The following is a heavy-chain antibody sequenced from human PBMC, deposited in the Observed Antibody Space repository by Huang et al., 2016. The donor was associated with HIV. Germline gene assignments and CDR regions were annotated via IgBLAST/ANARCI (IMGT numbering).Heavy chain of an antibody. J-gene: IGHJ4*02. V-gene: IGHV1-18*04. CDR3: ARSYYYDSSGYWDF. Sequence: SKASGYSFASYGVSWVRQGPGQGLEWMGWISGYNDNINYAQKFQGRVTISADTSTNTAYMELRSLRSDETAVYYCARSYYYDSSGYWDFWGQGTQVTVSS. CDR1: GYSFASYG. D-gene: IGHD3-22*01. CDR2: ISGYNDNI.